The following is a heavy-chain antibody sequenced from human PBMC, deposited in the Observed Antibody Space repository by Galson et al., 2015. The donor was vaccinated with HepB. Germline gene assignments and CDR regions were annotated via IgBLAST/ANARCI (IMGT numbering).Heavy chain of an antibody. D-gene: IGHD1-26*01. V-gene: IGHV3-33*08. CDR3: ARELVGAYDLFDY. CDR1: GFTFSSYG. J-gene: IGHJ4*01. Sequence: SLRLSCAASGFTFSSYGMHWVRQAPGKGLEWVAVIWYDGSNKYYADSVKGRFTITRDNSKNTLYLQMNSLRAEDTAVYYCARELVGAYDLFDYWGQGTLVTVSS. CDR2: IWYDGSNK.